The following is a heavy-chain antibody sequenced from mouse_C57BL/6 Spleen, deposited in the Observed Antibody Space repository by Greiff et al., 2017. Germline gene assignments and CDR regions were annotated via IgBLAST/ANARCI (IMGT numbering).Heavy chain of an antibody. Sequence: VQLQQSGPELVKPGASVKIPCKASGYTFTDYNMDWVKQSHGKSLEWIGDINPNNGGTIYNQKFKGKATLTVDKSSSTAYMELRSLTSEDTAVYYCARRIGLTGVSYWYFDVWGTGTTVTVSS. CDR3: ARRIGLTGVSYWYFDV. CDR1: GYTFTDYN. CDR2: INPNNGGT. J-gene: IGHJ1*03. D-gene: IGHD4-1*01. V-gene: IGHV1-18*01.